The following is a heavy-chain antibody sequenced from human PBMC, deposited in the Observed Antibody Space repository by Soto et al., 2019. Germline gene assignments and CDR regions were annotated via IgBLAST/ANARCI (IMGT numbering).Heavy chain of an antibody. CDR2: IYYSGST. J-gene: IGHJ3*02. Sequence: PSETLSLTCTVSGGSISSYYWSWIRQPPGKGLEWIGYIYYSGSTNYNPSLKSRVTISVDTSKNQFSLKLSSVTAADTAVYYCARAPDYAAFDIWGQGTMVTVSS. V-gene: IGHV4-59*01. CDR3: ARAPDYAAFDI. CDR1: GGSISSYY. D-gene: IGHD2-2*01.